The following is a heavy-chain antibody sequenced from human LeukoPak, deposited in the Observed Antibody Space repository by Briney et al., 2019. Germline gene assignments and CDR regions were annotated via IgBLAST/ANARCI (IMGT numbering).Heavy chain of an antibody. CDR3: AREEGDYVDWFDP. Sequence: PSETLSLTCTVSGGSISSYYWSWIRQPPGKGLEWIGYIYYSGSTNYNPSLKSRVTISVDTSKNQFSLKLSSVTAADTAVYYCAREEGDYVDWFDPWGQGTLVTVSS. D-gene: IGHD4-17*01. J-gene: IGHJ5*02. CDR1: GGSISSYY. CDR2: IYYSGST. V-gene: IGHV4-59*01.